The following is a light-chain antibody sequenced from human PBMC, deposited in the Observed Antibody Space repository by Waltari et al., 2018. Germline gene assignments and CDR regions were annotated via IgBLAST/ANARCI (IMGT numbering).Light chain of an antibody. V-gene: IGLV3-19*01. CDR2: GKN. CDR3: NSRDSSGNHLGV. J-gene: IGLJ3*02. Sequence: SSELTQDPAVSVALGQTVRITCQGDSLRSYYASWYQQKPGQGPVLVIYGKNNRPSGIPDRFSGSCSGNTASLTSTGAQAEDEADYDCNSRDSSGNHLGVFGGGTKLTVL. CDR1: SLRSYY.